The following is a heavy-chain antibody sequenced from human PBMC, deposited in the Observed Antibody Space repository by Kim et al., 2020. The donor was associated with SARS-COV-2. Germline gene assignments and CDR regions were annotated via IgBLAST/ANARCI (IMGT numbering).Heavy chain of an antibody. CDR3: ARSVFAWFGQHPDAPAAFDI. V-gene: IGHV3-21*01. J-gene: IGHJ3*02. D-gene: IGHD3-10*01. CDR1: GFTFSSYS. CDR2: ISSSSSYI. Sequence: GGSLRLSCAASGFTFSSYSMNWVRQAPGKGLEWVSSISSSSSYIYYADSVKGRFTIARDNAKNSLYLQMNSLRAEDTAVYYCARSVFAWFGQHPDAPAAFDIWGQGTMVTVSS.